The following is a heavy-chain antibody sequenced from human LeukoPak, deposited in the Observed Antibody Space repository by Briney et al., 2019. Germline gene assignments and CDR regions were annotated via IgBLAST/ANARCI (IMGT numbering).Heavy chain of an antibody. CDR2: INHSGST. V-gene: IGHV4-34*01. Sequence: PSETLSLTCAVYGVSFSGYYWSWIRQPPGKGLEWIGEINHSGSTNYNPSLKSRVTISVDTSKNQFSLKLSSVTAADTAVYYCARAYTAMAYNWFDPWGQGTLVTVSS. J-gene: IGHJ5*02. D-gene: IGHD5-18*01. CDR3: ARAYTAMAYNWFDP. CDR1: GVSFSGYY.